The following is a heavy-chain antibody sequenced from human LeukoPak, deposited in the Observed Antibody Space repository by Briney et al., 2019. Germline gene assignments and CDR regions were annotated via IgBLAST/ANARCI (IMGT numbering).Heavy chain of an antibody. CDR2: IRYDGSNK. CDR1: GFTFSSYG. D-gene: IGHD1-26*01. CDR3: AKDPQKWESYFDY. V-gene: IGHV3-30*02. Sequence: HPGGSLRLSCAASGFTFSSYGMHWVRQAPGKGLEWVAFIRYDGSNKYYADSVKGRFTISRVNSKNTLYLQMNSLRAGDTAVYYCAKDPQKWESYFDYWGQGTLVTVSS. J-gene: IGHJ4*02.